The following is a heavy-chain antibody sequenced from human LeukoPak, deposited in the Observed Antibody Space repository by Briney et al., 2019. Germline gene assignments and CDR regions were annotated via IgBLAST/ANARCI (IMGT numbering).Heavy chain of an antibody. J-gene: IGHJ6*03. Sequence: GGSLRLSCAASGFTFSSYNMTWVRQAPGKGLEWVSAVSGSGAGTFYADSLKGRFTISRDNSNNTLYLQMSSLRAEDTAVYYCAKCVSSSFNYYYYHMDVWGKGTTVIVSS. V-gene: IGHV3-23*01. CDR3: AKCVSSSFNYYYYHMDV. D-gene: IGHD6-13*01. CDR1: GFTFSSYN. CDR2: VSGSGAGT.